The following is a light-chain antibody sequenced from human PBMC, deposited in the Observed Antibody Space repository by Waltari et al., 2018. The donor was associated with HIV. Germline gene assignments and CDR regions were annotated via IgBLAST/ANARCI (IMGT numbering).Light chain of an antibody. J-gene: IGLJ3*02. V-gene: IGLV2-14*03. CDR2: DVS. Sequence: QSALTQPASVSGSPGQSITISCTGSSNDVGGYNYVSWYQQHPGKAPRLMIYDVSTLPSGVSDRFSGSKSGDTASLTISGLQPEDEADYYCESYTSTSVWVFGGGTRLTVL. CDR3: ESYTSTSVWV. CDR1: SNDVGGYNY.